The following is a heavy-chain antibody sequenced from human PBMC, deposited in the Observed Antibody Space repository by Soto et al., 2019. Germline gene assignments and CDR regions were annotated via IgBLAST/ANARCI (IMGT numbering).Heavy chain of an antibody. CDR1: GFSLSTSGVG. Sequence: QITLKESGPTLVKPTQTLTLTCTVSGFSLSTSGVGVGCIRQPPGKALEWLALIYWDDDKRYTPSLKSRLTITQDASKNQAVLTMSNMDPVDTATYYSAHRGQWLVWGQGTPVTVSS. CDR2: IYWDDDK. V-gene: IGHV2-5*02. CDR3: AHRGQWLV. D-gene: IGHD6-19*01. J-gene: IGHJ1*01.